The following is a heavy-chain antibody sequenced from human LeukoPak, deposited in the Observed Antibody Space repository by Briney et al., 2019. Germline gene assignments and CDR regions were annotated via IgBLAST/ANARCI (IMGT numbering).Heavy chain of an antibody. V-gene: IGHV4-59*05. CDR1: GFTVSSNY. CDR2: IYYSGST. J-gene: IGHJ6*03. CDR3: ARGIAVAAYMDV. Sequence: GSLRLSCAASGFTVSSNYMSWVRQPPGKGLEWIGSIYYSGSTYYNPSLKSRVTISVDTSKNQFSLKLSSVTAADTAVYYCARGIAVAAYMDVWGKGTTVTISS. D-gene: IGHD6-19*01.